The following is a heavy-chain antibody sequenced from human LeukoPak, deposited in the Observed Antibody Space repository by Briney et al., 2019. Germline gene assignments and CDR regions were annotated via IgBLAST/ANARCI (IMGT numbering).Heavy chain of an antibody. D-gene: IGHD6-13*01. Sequence: GGSLRLSCAASGFTFSSFLLNWVRQAPTKGLEWVANIKQDGSETYYVDSVKGRFTISRDNAKNSLFLQMDSLRAEDTAVYYCAKDRRIAAVGPRRTINSWFDPWGQGTLVTVSS. J-gene: IGHJ5*02. V-gene: IGHV3-7*01. CDR3: AKDRRIAAVGPRRTINSWFDP. CDR1: GFTFSSFL. CDR2: IKQDGSET.